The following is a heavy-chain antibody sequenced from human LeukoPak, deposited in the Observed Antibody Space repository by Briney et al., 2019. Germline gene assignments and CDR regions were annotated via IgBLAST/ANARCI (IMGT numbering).Heavy chain of an antibody. V-gene: IGHV4-59*01. CDR2: IYYSGST. J-gene: IGHJ3*02. D-gene: IGHD1-14*01. Sequence: SDTLSLTCAVYGGSLSGYYWSWIRQSPEKGLEWIGYIYYSGSTNYNPSLKSRVTISVDTSKNQFSLKLSSVTAADTAVYYCARDRKAFDIWGQGTMVTVSS. CDR3: ARDRKAFDI. CDR1: GGSLSGYY.